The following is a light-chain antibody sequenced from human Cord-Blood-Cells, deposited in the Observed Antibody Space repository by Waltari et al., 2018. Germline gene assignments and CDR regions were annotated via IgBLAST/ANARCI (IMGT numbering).Light chain of an antibody. CDR3: QQYNSYSYT. V-gene: IGKV1-5*01. J-gene: IGKJ2*01. CDR2: DAS. Sequence: DIQMTQSPSTLSASVGDRVTITCRASQSISSWLAWYQQKPGKAPKLLIYDASSLESGVPSRFSGIVSGTEFTLTISSLQPYDFATYYCQQYNSYSYTFGQGTKLEIK. CDR1: QSISSW.